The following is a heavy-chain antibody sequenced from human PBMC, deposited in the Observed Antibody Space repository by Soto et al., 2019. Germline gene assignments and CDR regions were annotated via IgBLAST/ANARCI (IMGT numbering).Heavy chain of an antibody. Sequence: AQSVISDDSGGSMSSGGYSWSWIRQPPGKGLEWIGYIYHSGSTYYNPSLKSRVTISVDRSKNQFSLKLSSVTAADTAVYYWARAVVVKAGYFDYWGQGTLVTVSP. CDR3: ARAVVVKAGYFDY. CDR1: GGSMSSGGYS. D-gene: IGHD2-21*01. J-gene: IGHJ4*02. CDR2: IYHSGST. V-gene: IGHV4-30-2*01.